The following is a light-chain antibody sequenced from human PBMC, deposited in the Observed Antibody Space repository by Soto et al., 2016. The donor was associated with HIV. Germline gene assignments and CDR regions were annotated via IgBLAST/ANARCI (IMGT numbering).Light chain of an antibody. CDR1: NIGSQS. J-gene: IGLJ2*01. CDR2: DDS. Sequence: SYVLTQPPSVSVAPGKTARITCGGNNIGSQSVRWYQQRPGQAPVLVVYDDSDRPSGIPGRFSGSNSGNTATLTISRVEAGSEADYYCQVWDTSSDVVFGGGTKLTVL. V-gene: IGLV3-21*03. CDR3: QVWDTSSDVV.